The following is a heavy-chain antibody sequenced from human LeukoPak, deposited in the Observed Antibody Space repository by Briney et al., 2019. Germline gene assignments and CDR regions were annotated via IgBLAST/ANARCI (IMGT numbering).Heavy chain of an antibody. D-gene: IGHD3-3*01. Sequence: PGGSLRLSCAASGFTFRTTWMSWVRQAPGKGLEWVGRIKSKGTGGTTDYAAPVKGRFTISRDDSKNTLYLQMNSLKTEDTAVYYCTTGYDFWSGWGPYYMDVWGKGTTVTVSS. J-gene: IGHJ6*03. CDR3: TTGYDFWSGWGPYYMDV. V-gene: IGHV3-15*01. CDR2: IKSKGTGGTT. CDR1: GFTFRTTW.